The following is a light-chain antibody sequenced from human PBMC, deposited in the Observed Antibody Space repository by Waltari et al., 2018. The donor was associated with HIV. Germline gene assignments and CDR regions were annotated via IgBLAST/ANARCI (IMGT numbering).Light chain of an antibody. CDR3: QQRTKWPT. Sequence: AGQNVFTCLAEYHQKPGRAPMLLIYEASNRATCIPARFSASGSRTDFTLTISSLEPEDFAVYFCQQRTKWPTFGGGTKVEIK. CDR2: EAS. CDR1: QNVFTC. J-gene: IGKJ4*01. V-gene: IGKV3-11*01.